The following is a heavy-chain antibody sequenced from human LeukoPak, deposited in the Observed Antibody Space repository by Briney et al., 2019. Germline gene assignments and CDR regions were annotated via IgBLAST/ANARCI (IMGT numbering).Heavy chain of an antibody. Sequence: ASVKVSCKASGYTFTSYGISWVRQAPGQGLEWMGWISAYNGNTNYAQKLQGRVTMTTDTSTSTAYMELRSLRSDDEAVYYCARGGITIFGVDQEYYFDDWGQGTLVTVSS. CDR1: GYTFTSYG. D-gene: IGHD3-3*01. CDR2: ISAYNGNT. J-gene: IGHJ4*02. CDR3: ARGGITIFGVDQEYYFDD. V-gene: IGHV1-18*01.